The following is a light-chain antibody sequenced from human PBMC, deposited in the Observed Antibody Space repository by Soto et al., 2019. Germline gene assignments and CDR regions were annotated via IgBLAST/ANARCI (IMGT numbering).Light chain of an antibody. J-gene: IGLJ1*01. V-gene: IGLV2-14*01. Sequence: LTQPASVSGPPGQSITISCTGTSSDVGAYNYDSWYQQHPGKAPKLMIYEVSNRPSGVSNRFSGSKSGNTASLTISGLQAEDEADYYCSSYISSSTLVFGTGTKVTVL. CDR3: SSYISSSTLV. CDR1: SSDVGAYNY. CDR2: EVS.